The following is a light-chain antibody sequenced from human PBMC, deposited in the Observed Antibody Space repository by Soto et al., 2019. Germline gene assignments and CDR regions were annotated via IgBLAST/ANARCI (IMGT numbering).Light chain of an antibody. V-gene: IGLV2-11*01. CDR3: CSYAGSYTLGV. J-gene: IGLJ3*02. CDR2: DVS. Sequence: QSALTQPRSVSGSPGQSVTISCTGTSSDVGAYNYVSWYQQHPGKAPKLIIYDVSKRPSGVPDRFSGSKSGNTASLTISGLQADDEADYYCCSYAGSYTLGVFGGGTKVTVL. CDR1: SSDVGAYNY.